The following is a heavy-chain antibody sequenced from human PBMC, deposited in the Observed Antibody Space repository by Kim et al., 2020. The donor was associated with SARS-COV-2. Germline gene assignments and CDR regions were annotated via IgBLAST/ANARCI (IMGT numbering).Heavy chain of an antibody. CDR2: ISSSSSTI. V-gene: IGHV3-48*02. CDR1: GFTFSSYS. J-gene: IGHJ6*02. CDR3: ARVDCWGGDCYWDEGYYYGMDV. Sequence: GGSLRLSCAASGFTFSSYSMNWVRQAPGKGLEWVSYISSSSSTIYYADSVKGRFTISRDNAKNSLYLQMNSLRDEDTAVYYCARVDCWGGDCYWDEGYYYGMDVWGQGTTVTVSS. D-gene: IGHD2-21*02.